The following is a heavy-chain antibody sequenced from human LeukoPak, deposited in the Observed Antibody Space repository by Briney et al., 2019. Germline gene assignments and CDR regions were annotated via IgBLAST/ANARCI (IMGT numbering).Heavy chain of an antibody. Sequence: GGSLRLSCVDSGFTSSGYWMHWVRQAPEKGLVWVSRINSDGSSTTYADSVKGRFTISRDNAKNTLSLQMNSLRAEDTAVYYCVRGQLERPFDFYYGMDVWGKGTTVTVSS. CDR2: INSDGSST. CDR1: GFTSSGYW. V-gene: IGHV3-74*01. CDR3: VRGQLERPFDFYYGMDV. D-gene: IGHD1-1*01. J-gene: IGHJ6*04.